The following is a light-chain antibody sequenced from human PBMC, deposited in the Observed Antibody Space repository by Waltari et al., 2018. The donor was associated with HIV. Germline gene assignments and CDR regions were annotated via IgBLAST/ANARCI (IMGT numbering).Light chain of an antibody. CDR2: GAT. CDR1: QNVGAN. J-gene: IGKJ1*01. V-gene: IGKV3-15*01. Sequence: EVVMTQSPDTLPVSPGERATLSCRTSQNVGANWAWDQVTPGQAPSLLIYGATSRTTGFPARFSASGSGTEFTLTISSLQSEDFAIYYCQQYNDLPQTFGQGTRVDMK. CDR3: QQYNDLPQT.